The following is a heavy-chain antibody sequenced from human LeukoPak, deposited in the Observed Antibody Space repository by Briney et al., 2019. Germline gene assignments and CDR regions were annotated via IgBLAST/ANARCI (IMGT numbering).Heavy chain of an antibody. J-gene: IGHJ4*02. V-gene: IGHV4-61*02. CDR1: GGSISSGSYY. D-gene: IGHD3-3*01. CDR2: IYTSGST. Sequence: PSQTLSLTCTVSGGSISSGSYYWSWIRQPAGKGLEWIGRIYTSGSTSYNPSLKSRVTISVDTSKNQSSLKLSSVTAADTAVYYCARGGGTILRATDYWGQGTLVTVSS. CDR3: ARGGGTILRATDY.